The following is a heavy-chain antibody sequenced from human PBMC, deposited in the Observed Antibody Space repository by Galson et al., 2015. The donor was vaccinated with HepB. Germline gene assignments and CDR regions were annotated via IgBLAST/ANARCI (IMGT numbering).Heavy chain of an antibody. J-gene: IGHJ4*02. V-gene: IGHV3-23*01. CDR3: AKDGIMVANNPYHFHY. D-gene: IGHD2-15*01. CDR2: ITSSGGNS. Sequence: APGKGLEWVSSITSSGGNSYYTDSVKGRFTVSRDNSKNTLLLQLNSLRAEDTAMYFCAKDGIMVANNPYHFHYWGQGTLVTVSS.